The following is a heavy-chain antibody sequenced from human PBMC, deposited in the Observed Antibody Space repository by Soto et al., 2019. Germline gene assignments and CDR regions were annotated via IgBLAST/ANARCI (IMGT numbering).Heavy chain of an antibody. CDR3: AKDIKSFRRDYHFDY. D-gene: IGHD3-16*01. Sequence: GGALKLSCAASGFTFSSYAMSWVRPAPGKGLEWVSAISGSGGSTYYADSVKGRFTISRDNSKNTLYLQMNSLRAEDTAVYYCAKDIKSFRRDYHFDYWGQGTLVTVSS. J-gene: IGHJ4*02. V-gene: IGHV3-23*01. CDR2: ISGSGGST. CDR1: GFTFSSYA.